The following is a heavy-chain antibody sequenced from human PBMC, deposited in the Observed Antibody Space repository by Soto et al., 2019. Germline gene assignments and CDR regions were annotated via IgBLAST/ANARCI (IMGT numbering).Heavy chain of an antibody. V-gene: IGHV4-30-4*01. J-gene: IGHJ6*02. CDR1: GGSISSGDYY. D-gene: IGHD3-10*01. CDR3: ARVGSGSYYTPYEDV. Sequence: QVQLQESGPGLVKPSQTLSLTCTVSGGSISSGDYYWSWIRQPPGKGLEWIGYIYYSGSTYYNPSLKSRVTISVDTSKNQFSLKLSSVTVADTAVYYCARVGSGSYYTPYEDVWGQGTTVTVSS. CDR2: IYYSGST.